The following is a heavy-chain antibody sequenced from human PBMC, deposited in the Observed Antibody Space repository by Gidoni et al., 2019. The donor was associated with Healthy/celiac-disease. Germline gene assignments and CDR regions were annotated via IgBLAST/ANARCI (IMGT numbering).Heavy chain of an antibody. J-gene: IGHJ5*02. D-gene: IGHD3-10*01. Sequence: QVQLQQWGAGLLKPSETLSLTCAVYGGSFSGYYWSWIRQPPGKGLEWIGEINHSGSTNYNPSLKSRVTISVDTSKNQFSLKLSSVTAVDTAVYYCARVRITMVQLGSNWFDPWGQGTLVTVSS. V-gene: IGHV4-34*01. CDR2: INHSGST. CDR3: ARVRITMVQLGSNWFDP. CDR1: GGSFSGYY.